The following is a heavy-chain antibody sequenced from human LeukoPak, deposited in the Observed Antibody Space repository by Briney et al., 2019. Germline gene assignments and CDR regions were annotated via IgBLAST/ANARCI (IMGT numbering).Heavy chain of an antibody. D-gene: IGHD1-26*01. CDR2: IYDSGST. V-gene: IGHV4-59*12. CDR1: GGSISSYY. J-gene: IGHJ4*02. CDR3: ARIVGSTSRSDFDY. Sequence: PSETLSLTCTVSGGSISSYYWSWIRQPPGKGLEWIGYIYDSGSTNYNPSLKSRVAISVDRSKNQFSLKLSSVTAADTAVYYCARIVGSTSRSDFDYWGQGTLVTVSS.